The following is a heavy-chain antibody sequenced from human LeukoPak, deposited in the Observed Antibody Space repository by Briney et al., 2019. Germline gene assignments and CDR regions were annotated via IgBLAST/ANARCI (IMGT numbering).Heavy chain of an antibody. CDR1: GFTFSTPV. CDR3: VKGSAAARPYYFEY. V-gene: IGHV3-23*01. D-gene: IGHD6-6*01. J-gene: IGHJ4*02. Sequence: GGSLRLSCAGSGFTFSTPVMGWVRQALGKGLEWVSVISGGGGSTYFADSVKGRFTISRDNSKNTLFLQMSSLRAEDTAIYYCVKGSAAARPYYFEYWGQGTLVTVSS. CDR2: ISGGGGST.